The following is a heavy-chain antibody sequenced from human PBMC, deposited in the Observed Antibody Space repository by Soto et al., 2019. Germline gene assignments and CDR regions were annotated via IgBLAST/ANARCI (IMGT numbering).Heavy chain of an antibody. CDR1: GFTFSSYD. Sequence: GGSLRLSCSASGFTFSSYDMHWVRQGPGKGLEWVSAIGTAGDTNYAGSVKGRFTISRENAKNSLYLQMNSLGAGDTAIYFCARAIGPTLFDYWGQGALVTVSS. J-gene: IGHJ4*02. V-gene: IGHV3-13*04. D-gene: IGHD3-22*01. CDR3: ARAIGPTLFDY. CDR2: IGTAGDT.